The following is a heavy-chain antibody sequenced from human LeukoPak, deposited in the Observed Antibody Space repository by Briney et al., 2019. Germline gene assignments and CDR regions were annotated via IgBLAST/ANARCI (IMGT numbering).Heavy chain of an antibody. CDR3: ATSGGDYYYYPLDV. J-gene: IGHJ6*03. CDR2: IIPIFGTA. CDR1: GGTFSSYA. Sequence: GASVKVSCKASGGTFSSYAISWVRQAPGQGLEWMGGIIPIFGTANYAQKFQGRVTITADESTSTTYMELSSLTSEDTAVYYCATSGGDYYYYPLDVWGKGTPVTISS. D-gene: IGHD3-10*01. V-gene: IGHV1-69*13.